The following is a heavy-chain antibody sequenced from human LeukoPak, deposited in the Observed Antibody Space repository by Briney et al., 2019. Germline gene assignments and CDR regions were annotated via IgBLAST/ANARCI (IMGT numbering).Heavy chain of an antibody. Sequence: SETLSLTCTVSGGSISSYYWSWIRQPPGKGLEWIGYIYYSGSTSYNPSLKSRVTISVDTSKNQFSLNLSSVTAADTAVYYCARLTSGSFDYWGQGTLVTVSS. CDR3: ARLTSGSFDY. J-gene: IGHJ4*02. V-gene: IGHV4-59*01. CDR2: IYYSGST. CDR1: GGSISSYY. D-gene: IGHD6-19*01.